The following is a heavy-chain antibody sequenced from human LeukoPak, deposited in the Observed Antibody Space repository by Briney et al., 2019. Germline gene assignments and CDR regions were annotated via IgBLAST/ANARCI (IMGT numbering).Heavy chain of an antibody. D-gene: IGHD3-3*01. J-gene: IGHJ6*03. CDR1: GFNFSSSD. CDR2: IGTAGDT. CDR3: ARSLSRGRITDPADMDV. V-gene: IGHV3-13*01. Sequence: GGSLRLSCAAFGFNFSSSDMHWVRQPTGKGLEWVSAIGTAGDTYYPGSVKGRFTISRDNAKNSLHLEMNSLRAGDTAVYYCARSLSRGRITDPADMDVWGKGTKVTVS.